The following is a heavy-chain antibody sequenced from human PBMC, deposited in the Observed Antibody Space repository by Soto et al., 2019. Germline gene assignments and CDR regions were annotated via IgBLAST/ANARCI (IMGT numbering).Heavy chain of an antibody. CDR3: AKGGRDDILTGYNNWFDP. CDR1: GFTFSSYG. Sequence: GSLRLSCAASGFTFSSYGMHWVRQAPGKGLEWVAVISYDGSNKYYADSVKGRFTISRDNSKNTLYLQMNSLRAEDTAVYYCAKGGRDDILTGYNNWFDPWGQGTLVTVSS. V-gene: IGHV3-30*18. D-gene: IGHD3-9*01. CDR2: ISYDGSNK. J-gene: IGHJ5*02.